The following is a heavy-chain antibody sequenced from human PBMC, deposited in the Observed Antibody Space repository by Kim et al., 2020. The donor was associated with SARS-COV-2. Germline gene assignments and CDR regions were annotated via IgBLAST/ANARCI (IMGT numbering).Heavy chain of an antibody. J-gene: IGHJ4*02. Sequence: SVKVSCKASGDTFNNYIISWVRQAPGRGLEWMGEIIPMFDRPDYAQKFQGRVTIVADESTSTAYMELSSLRSEDTALYYCAGGDIGLFDSWGQGTLVTVSS. D-gene: IGHD2-21*02. CDR2: IIPMFDRP. CDR3: AGGDIGLFDS. CDR1: GDTFNNYI. V-gene: IGHV1-69*13.